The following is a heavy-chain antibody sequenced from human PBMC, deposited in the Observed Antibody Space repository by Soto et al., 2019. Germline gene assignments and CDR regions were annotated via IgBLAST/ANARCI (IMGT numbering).Heavy chain of an antibody. CDR3: ARDPRGSYSPSDYSYGMHV. J-gene: IGHJ6*02. D-gene: IGHD3-10*01. CDR2: IIPIFGTA. CDR1: GCTFSSYA. Sequence: GASVKVSCKASGCTFSSYAISWVRQAPGQGLEWMGGIIPIFGTANYAQKFQGRVTITADESTSTAYMELSSLRSEDTAVYYCARDPRGSYSPSDYSYGMHVWGQGTTCTGSS. V-gene: IGHV1-69*13.